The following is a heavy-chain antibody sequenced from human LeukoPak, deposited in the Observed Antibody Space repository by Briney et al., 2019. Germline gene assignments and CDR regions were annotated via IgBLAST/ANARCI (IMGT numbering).Heavy chain of an antibody. V-gene: IGHV4-30-2*01. CDR2: IYHSGST. CDR3: ASNGPLLSDTNRYYFNY. J-gene: IGHJ4*02. Sequence: PSETLSLTCAVSGGSISSGGYSWSWIRQPPGKGLEWIGYIYHSGSTYYNPSLKSRVTISVDTSKNQFSLNLSSVTAADTAVYYCASNGPLLSDTNRYYFNYWGQGTLVTVSS. D-gene: IGHD2-8*01. CDR1: GGSISSGGYS.